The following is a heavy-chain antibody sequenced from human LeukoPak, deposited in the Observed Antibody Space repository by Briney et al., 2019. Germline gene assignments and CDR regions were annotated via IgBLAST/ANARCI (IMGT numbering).Heavy chain of an antibody. CDR2: ISSSSSTI. CDR3: ARVDYYHYYMDV. V-gene: IGHV3-48*04. CDR1: GYTFSSYA. Sequence: AGGSLRLSCAGSGYTFSSYAVNWVRQAPGKGREWVSYISSSSSTIYYADSVKGRFTISRDNAKESLYLQMSSLRAEDTAVYYCARVDYYHYYMDVWGKGTTVTVSS. J-gene: IGHJ6*03.